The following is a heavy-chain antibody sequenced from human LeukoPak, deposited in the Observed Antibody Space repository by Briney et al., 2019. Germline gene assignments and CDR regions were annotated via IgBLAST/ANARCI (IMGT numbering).Heavy chain of an antibody. CDR3: ARDSDYYDSSGIFDY. Sequence: GASVKVSCKASGYTFTCYYMHWVRQAPGQGLEWMGWINPNSGGTNYAQKFQGRVTMTRDTSISTAYMELSRLRSDDTAVYYCARDSDYYDSSGIFDYWGQGTLVTVSS. CDR1: GYTFTCYY. D-gene: IGHD3-22*01. J-gene: IGHJ4*02. CDR2: INPNSGGT. V-gene: IGHV1-2*02.